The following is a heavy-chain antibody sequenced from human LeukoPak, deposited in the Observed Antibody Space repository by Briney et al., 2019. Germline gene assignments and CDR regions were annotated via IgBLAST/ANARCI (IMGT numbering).Heavy chain of an antibody. J-gene: IGHJ6*02. Sequence: SETLSLTCAVYGGSFSGYYWSWIRQPPGKGLEWIGEINHSGSTNYNPSLKSRVTISVDTSKNQFSLKLSSVTAADTAVYYCARHNVGYCSSTSCYGSYYYYYGMDVWGQGTTVTVSS. D-gene: IGHD2-2*01. CDR1: GGSFSGYY. CDR3: ARHNVGYCSSTSCYGSYYYYYGMDV. CDR2: INHSGST. V-gene: IGHV4-34*01.